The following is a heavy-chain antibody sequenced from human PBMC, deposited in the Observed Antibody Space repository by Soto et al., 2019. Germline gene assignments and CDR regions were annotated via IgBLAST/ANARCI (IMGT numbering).Heavy chain of an antibody. CDR3: TTDSDSTMIVVRFDS. CDR2: IKSKTDGGTT. CDR1: GFTFSNAW. J-gene: IGHJ4*01. D-gene: IGHD3-22*01. Sequence: EVQLVESGGGLVKPGGSLRLSCAASGFTFSNAWINWVRQAPGKGLEWVGRIKSKTDGGTTDFAAPVKGRFAISRDDSKNMVYLQMTSLKTEHTGIYFYTTDSDSTMIVVRFDSWGHGTPVTVTS. V-gene: IGHV3-15*07.